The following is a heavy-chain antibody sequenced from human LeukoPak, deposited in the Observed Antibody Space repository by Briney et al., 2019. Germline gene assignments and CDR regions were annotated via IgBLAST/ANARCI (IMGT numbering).Heavy chain of an antibody. Sequence: PSETLSLTCAVYGGSFSVYYWSWIRQPPGKGLEWIGEINHSGSTNYNSSLKSRVTISVDTSKNQFSLKLSSVTAADTAVYYCARDHAAFHGFDIWGQGTMVTVSS. D-gene: IGHD6-25*01. CDR3: ARDHAAFHGFDI. CDR1: GGSFSVYY. CDR2: INHSGST. V-gene: IGHV4-34*01. J-gene: IGHJ3*02.